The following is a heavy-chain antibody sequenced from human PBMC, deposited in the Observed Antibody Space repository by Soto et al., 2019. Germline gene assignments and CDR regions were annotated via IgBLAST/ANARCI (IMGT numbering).Heavy chain of an antibody. D-gene: IGHD6-6*01. CDR1: GGSINYNSYY. J-gene: IGHJ6*02. V-gene: IGHV4-39*02. CDR2: IFYTGTT. CDR3: ARPGIAARSAHYYYGMDV. Sequence: SETLSLTCSVSGGSINYNSYYWGWIRQPPGKGLEWVGGIFYTGTTYYSPSLKDRVTISVDTSKNSFSLNLTSVTDADTAVYYCARPGIAARSAHYYYGMDVWGQGTTVTVSS.